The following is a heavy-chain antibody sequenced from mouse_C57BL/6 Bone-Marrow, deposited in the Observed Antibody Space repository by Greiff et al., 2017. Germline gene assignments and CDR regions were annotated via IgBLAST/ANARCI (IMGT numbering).Heavy chain of an antibody. D-gene: IGHD1-1*01. CDR3: ARSGSIYYYGSSYVDWYFDV. J-gene: IGHJ1*03. CDR2: INPNNGGT. Sequence: EVQLQQSGPELVKPGASVKISCKASGYTFTDYYMNWVKQSHGKSLEWIGDINPNNGGTSYNQKFKGKATLTVDKSSSTVYMELRSLTSEGSAVYYCARSGSIYYYGSSYVDWYFDVWGTGTTVTVSS. V-gene: IGHV1-26*01. CDR1: GYTFTDYY.